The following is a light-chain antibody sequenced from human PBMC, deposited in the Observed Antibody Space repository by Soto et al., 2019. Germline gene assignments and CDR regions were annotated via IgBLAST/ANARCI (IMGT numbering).Light chain of an antibody. J-gene: IGKJ1*01. CDR3: QHYCSSPRT. CDR1: QSVSSSY. Sequence: EIVLTQSPGTLSLSPGERATLSCRASQSVSSSYLAWYQQKPGQAPRLLIYGASSRATGIPDRFSGSGSGTDFTLTISTLEPEDFALYYCQHYCSSPRTFGQGTKVEIK. V-gene: IGKV3-20*01. CDR2: GAS.